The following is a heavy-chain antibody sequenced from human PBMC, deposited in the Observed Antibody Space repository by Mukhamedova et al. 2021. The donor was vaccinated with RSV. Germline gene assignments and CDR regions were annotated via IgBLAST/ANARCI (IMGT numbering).Heavy chain of an antibody. Sequence: PGKGLEWVSIIYSGGSTYYADSVKGRFTISRDNSKNTLYLQMNSLRAEDTAVYYCARTGSGWFMGAFDIWGQGTRVTVSS. V-gene: IGHV3-53*01. CDR2: IYSGGST. CDR3: ARTGSGWFMGAFDI. D-gene: IGHD6-19*01. J-gene: IGHJ3*02.